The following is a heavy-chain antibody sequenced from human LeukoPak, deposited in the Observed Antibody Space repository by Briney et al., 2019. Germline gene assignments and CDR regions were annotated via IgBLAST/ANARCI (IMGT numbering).Heavy chain of an antibody. CDR2: IYYSGST. Sequence: PSETLSLTCTVSGGSISSSSYYWGWIRQPPGKGLEWTGSIYYSGSTYYNPSLKSRVTISVDTSKSQFSLKLSSVTAADTAVYYCARATSFISGIAAAGDNDAFDIWGQGTMVTVSS. CDR1: GGSISSSSYY. V-gene: IGHV4-39*07. J-gene: IGHJ3*02. D-gene: IGHD6-13*01. CDR3: ARATSFISGIAAAGDNDAFDI.